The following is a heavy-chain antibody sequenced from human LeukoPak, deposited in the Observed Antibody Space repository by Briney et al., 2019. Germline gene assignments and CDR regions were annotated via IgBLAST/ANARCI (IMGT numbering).Heavy chain of an antibody. CDR2: ISSSSNYI. CDR3: ARGTLGAWGW. Sequence: GGSLRLSCAASGFTFRSYDMNWVRQAPGKGLEWVSSISSSSNYIHYADSVKGRFTISRDNAKNSLYLQMNSLRAEDTAVYFCARGTLGAWGWWGQGTLVTVSS. J-gene: IGHJ4*02. V-gene: IGHV3-21*01. D-gene: IGHD6-19*01. CDR1: GFTFRSYD.